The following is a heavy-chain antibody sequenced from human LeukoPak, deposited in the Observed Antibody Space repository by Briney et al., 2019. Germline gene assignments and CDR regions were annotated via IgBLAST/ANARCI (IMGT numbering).Heavy chain of an antibody. J-gene: IGHJ6*03. D-gene: IGHD3-22*01. CDR1: GGSISSYY. CDR3: ARDNQYYYDSSGYETYYYYMDV. CDR2: IYTSGST. V-gene: IGHV4-4*07. Sequence: SETLSLTCTVSGGSISSYYWSWIRQPAGKGLEWIGRIYTSGSTNYNPSLKSRVTISVDKSKNQFSLKLSPVTAADTAVYYCARDNQYYYDSSGYETYYYYMDVWGKGTTVTVSS.